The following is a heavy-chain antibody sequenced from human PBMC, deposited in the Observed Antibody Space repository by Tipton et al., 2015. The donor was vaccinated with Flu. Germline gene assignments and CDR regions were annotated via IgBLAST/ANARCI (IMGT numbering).Heavy chain of an antibody. CDR1: GDSISSSY. CDR3: AKSHYYDSGGQMGFDFDY. CDR2: FFYSGYT. Sequence: TLSLTCTVSGDSISSSYWTWIRQPPGKGLEWIGYFFYSGYTYYNPSLKSRVTISVDTSKKQFSLKLSSVTAADTAVYYCAKSHYYDSGGQMGFDFDYWGQGTLVTVSS. J-gene: IGHJ4*02. V-gene: IGHV4-59*08. D-gene: IGHD3-22*01.